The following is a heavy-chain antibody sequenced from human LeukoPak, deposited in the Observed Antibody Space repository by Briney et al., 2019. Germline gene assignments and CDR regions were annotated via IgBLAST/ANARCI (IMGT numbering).Heavy chain of an antibody. V-gene: IGHV1-2*02. CDR3: ARCQSRRYYYGSGSYGWFDP. J-gene: IGHJ5*02. Sequence: ASVKVSCKASGYTFTGYYMHWERQAPGQGLEWMGWINPNSGGTNYARKFQGRVTMTRDTSISTAYMELSRLRSDDTAVYYCARCQSRRYYYGSGSYGWFDPWGQGTLVTVSS. D-gene: IGHD3-10*01. CDR2: INPNSGGT. CDR1: GYTFTGYY.